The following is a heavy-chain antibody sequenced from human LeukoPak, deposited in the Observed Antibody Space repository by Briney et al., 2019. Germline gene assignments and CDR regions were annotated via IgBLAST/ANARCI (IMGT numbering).Heavy chain of an antibody. CDR2: TSYDGSEK. Sequence: GGSLRLSCAASGFTFSNYGMHWVRQAPGKGPEWAAVTSYDGSEKYYADSVRGRFTISRDNPKNTLYLRMNSLRAEDTAVYYCARGRGSWYGVYFDYWGQGTLVTVSS. CDR1: GFTFSNYG. J-gene: IGHJ4*02. CDR3: ARGRGSWYGVYFDY. V-gene: IGHV3-30-3*01. D-gene: IGHD6-13*01.